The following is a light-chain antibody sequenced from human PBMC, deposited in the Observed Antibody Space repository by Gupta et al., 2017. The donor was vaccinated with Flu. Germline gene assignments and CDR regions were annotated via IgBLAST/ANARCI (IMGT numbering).Light chain of an antibody. CDR1: NLEDKY. CDR2: EDT. Sequence: SYELTQPPSVSVSPGQTARITCSGHNLEDKYAYWYQQKPGQSPVLVIYEDTKRPSGIPERFSGSNSGNTATLTISGTQSIDEAYYYCQACDSSAAVFGGGTKLTVL. V-gene: IGLV3-1*01. J-gene: IGLJ3*02. CDR3: QACDSSAAV.